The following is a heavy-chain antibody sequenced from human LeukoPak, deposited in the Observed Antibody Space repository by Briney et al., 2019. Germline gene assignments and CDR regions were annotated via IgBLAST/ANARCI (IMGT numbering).Heavy chain of an antibody. D-gene: IGHD2-2*01. Sequence: PSETLSLTCTVSGGSISSGDYYWSWIRQPPGKGLEWIGYIYYSGSTYYNPSLKSRITISVDTSKNQFSLKLSSVTAADTALYYCARSPLGYCSSTSCYPKYYYFYYMDVWGKGTTVTVSS. CDR3: ARSPLGYCSSTSCYPKYYYFYYMDV. V-gene: IGHV4-30-4*01. CDR1: GGSISSGDYY. CDR2: IYYSGST. J-gene: IGHJ6*03.